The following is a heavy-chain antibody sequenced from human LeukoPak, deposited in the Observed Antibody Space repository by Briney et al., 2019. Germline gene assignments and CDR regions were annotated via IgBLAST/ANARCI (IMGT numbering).Heavy chain of an antibody. J-gene: IGHJ4*02. CDR1: GFSFSTYW. CDR3: AREPGSSSFDL. Sequence: GGSLRLSCAPAGFSFSTYWIRSVRQTPEEGREFVDNISLDASVRNYMDCLKDLCNISRDNAEKSVYLEINTLRADDAGVYYCAREPGSSSFDLWGQGALVTVSS. CDR2: ISLDASVR. V-gene: IGHV3-7*01. D-gene: IGHD6-13*01.